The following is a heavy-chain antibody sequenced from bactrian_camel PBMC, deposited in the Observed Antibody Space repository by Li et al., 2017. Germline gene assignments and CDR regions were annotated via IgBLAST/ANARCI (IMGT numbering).Heavy chain of an antibody. CDR1: GSIYGDAC. Sequence: QLVESGGGSVQAGGSLRLSCGASGSIYGDACVGWFRQGPAMGREGIAFIDYDGTITYANSVKGRFTVSSDRGKTTLDLQMNNLQPEDTAMYICAATREYCAGGYCYRNDFDNFGQGTQVTVS. D-gene: IGHD2*01. V-gene: IGHV3S53*01. J-gene: IGHJ4*01. CDR2: IDYDGTI. CDR3: AATREYCAGGYCYRNDFDN.